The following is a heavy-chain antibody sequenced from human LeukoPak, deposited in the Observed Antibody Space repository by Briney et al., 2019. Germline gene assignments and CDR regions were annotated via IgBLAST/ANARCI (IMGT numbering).Heavy chain of an antibody. D-gene: IGHD3-22*01. J-gene: IGHJ3*02. V-gene: IGHV4-59*01. CDR3: ARADYYDSSGYYYGPPGDDAFDI. CDR1: GGSISSYY. Sequence: SETLSLTCTVSGGSISSYYWSWIRQTPGKGLEWIGYIYYSGSTNYNPSLKSRVTISVDTTKNEFSLKLSSVTAADTAVDYCARADYYDSSGYYYGPPGDDAFDIWGQGTMVTVSS. CDR2: IYYSGST.